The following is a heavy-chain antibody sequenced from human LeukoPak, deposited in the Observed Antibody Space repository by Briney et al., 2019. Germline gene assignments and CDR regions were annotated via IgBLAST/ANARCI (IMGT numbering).Heavy chain of an antibody. D-gene: IGHD6-19*01. CDR2: ISYDGSNK. V-gene: IGHV3-30*18. CDR3: AKDVSSGWYDPYFDY. CDR1: GFTFSNAW. J-gene: IGHJ4*02. Sequence: GGSLRLSCAASGFTFSNAWMSWVRQAPGKGLEWVAVISYDGSNKYYADSVKGRFTISRDNSKNTLHLQMNSLRAEDTAVYYCAKDVSSGWYDPYFDYWGQGTLVTVSS.